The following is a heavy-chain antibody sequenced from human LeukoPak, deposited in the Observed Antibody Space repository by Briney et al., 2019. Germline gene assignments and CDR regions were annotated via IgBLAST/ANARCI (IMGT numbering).Heavy chain of an antibody. D-gene: IGHD4-23*01. CDR3: ARIEDYGGDSKWFEF. CDR2: IKEDGSEI. J-gene: IGHJ4*02. V-gene: IGHV3-7*01. CDR1: GFTVSSNY. Sequence: GGSLRLSCAASGFTVSSNYMSWVRQAPGKGLEWVANIKEDGSEIYYVDSVKGRFTIFRDNTKNSLYLQTNSLRAEDTAVYYCARIEDYGGDSKWFEFWGQGTLVTVSS.